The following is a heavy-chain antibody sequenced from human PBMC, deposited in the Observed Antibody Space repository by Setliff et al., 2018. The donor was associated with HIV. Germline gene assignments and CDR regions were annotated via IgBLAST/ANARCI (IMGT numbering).Heavy chain of an antibody. V-gene: IGHV1-2*06. D-gene: IGHD3-10*01. CDR1: GYPFTGYF. CDR3: ARALKGSSSGVFDS. J-gene: IGHJ4*02. CDR2: IDPNSGGT. Sequence: ASVKVSCKASGYPFTGYFIHWMRQAPGQGLEWIGRIDPNSGGTNSALKFEGRVAVSRDTSISTAYMGLSKLRSDDTAIYFCARALKGSSSGVFDSWGQGTLVTVSS.